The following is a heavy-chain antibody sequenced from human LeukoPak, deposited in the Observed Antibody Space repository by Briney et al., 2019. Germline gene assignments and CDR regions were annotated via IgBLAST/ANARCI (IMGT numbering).Heavy chain of an antibody. V-gene: IGHV3-23*01. J-gene: IGHJ4*02. CDR2: IFPSGGEI. CDR3: ATYRQVLLPFES. D-gene: IGHD2-8*02. Sequence: GGSVRLSCAASGFTFSTFAMIWVRQPPGKGLEWVSSIFPSGGEIHYADSVRGRLTISRDNSKSTLSLQMNSLRAEDTAIYYCATYRQVLLPFESWGQGTLVTVSS. CDR1: GFTFSTFA.